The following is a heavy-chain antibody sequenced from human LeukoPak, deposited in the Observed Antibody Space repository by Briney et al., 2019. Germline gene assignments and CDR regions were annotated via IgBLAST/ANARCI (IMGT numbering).Heavy chain of an antibody. J-gene: IGHJ4*02. CDR1: GFTFSSYS. CDR2: ISSSSRSYI. CDR3: ARDRNTDFWSGYYTNYFDY. Sequence: GGSLRLSCAASGFTFSSYSMNWVRQAPGKGLEWVSSISSSSRSYIYYADSVKGRFTISRDNAKNSLYLQMNSLRAEDTAVYYCARDRNTDFWSGYYTNYFDYWGQGTLVTVSS. D-gene: IGHD3-3*01. V-gene: IGHV3-21*01.